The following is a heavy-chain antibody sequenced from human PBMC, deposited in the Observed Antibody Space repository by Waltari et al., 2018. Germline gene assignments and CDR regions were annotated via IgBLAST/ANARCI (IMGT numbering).Heavy chain of an antibody. CDR2: IRDDGSDK. Sequence: QVQLVESGGGVVQPGGSLRRSCVASGFTFTKNGMHWVRQAPGKGLEWVTFIRDDGSDKYYADAVKGRFTISRDNSKNTLYLQMNSLRAEDTAVYYCAKDSRGYSYGSYWGQGTLVTVSS. CDR3: AKDSRGYSYGSY. J-gene: IGHJ4*02. CDR1: GFTFTKNG. D-gene: IGHD5-18*01. V-gene: IGHV3-30*02.